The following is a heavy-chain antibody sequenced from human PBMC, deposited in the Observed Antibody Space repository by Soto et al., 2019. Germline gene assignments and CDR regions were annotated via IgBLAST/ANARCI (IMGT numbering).Heavy chain of an antibody. J-gene: IGHJ4*02. Sequence: QVQLQQWGAGLLKPSETLSLTCAVYGGSFSGYYWSWIRQPPGKGLEWIGEINHSGSTNYNPSLKSRVTISVDTSKNQFSLKLSSVTAADTAVYYCARGPRCMITFGGVPRPFDYWGQGTLVTVSS. CDR2: INHSGST. CDR1: GGSFSGYY. CDR3: ARGPRCMITFGGVPRPFDY. V-gene: IGHV4-34*01. D-gene: IGHD3-16*01.